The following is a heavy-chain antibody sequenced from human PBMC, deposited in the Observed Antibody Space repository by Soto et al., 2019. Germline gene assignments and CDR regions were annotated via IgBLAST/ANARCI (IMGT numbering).Heavy chain of an antibody. CDR3: ARYRREAVAGYTLDN. J-gene: IGHJ4*02. Sequence: SETLSVTCTVSGGSISSNYWTWIQQPPGKGLEWIGCFYNSGSTNYNPSLKSRVTISEDTSKSQFSLKVNSMTAADTAVYYCARYRREAVAGYTLDNWGQGILVTVSS. D-gene: IGHD6-13*01. CDR1: GGSISSNY. V-gene: IGHV4-59*01. CDR2: FYNSGST.